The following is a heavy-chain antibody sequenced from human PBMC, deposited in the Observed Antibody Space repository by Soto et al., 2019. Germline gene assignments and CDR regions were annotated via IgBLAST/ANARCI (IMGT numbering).Heavy chain of an antibody. CDR2: ISSSSSTI. CDR1: GFTFSSYS. CDR3: ARRDSSGWETFDI. V-gene: IGHV3-48*02. J-gene: IGHJ3*02. Sequence: EVQLVESGGGLVQPGGSLRLSCAASGFTFSSYSMNWVRQAPGKGLEWVSYISSSSSTIYYADSVKGRFTISRDNAKNALYLQMNSLRDEDTAVYYCARRDSSGWETFDIWGQGTMVTVSS. D-gene: IGHD6-19*01.